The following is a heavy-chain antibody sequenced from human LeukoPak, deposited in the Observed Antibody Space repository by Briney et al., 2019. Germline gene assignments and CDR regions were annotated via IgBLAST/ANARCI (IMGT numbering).Heavy chain of an antibody. V-gene: IGHV4-59*01. CDR2: IYYSGST. Sequence: GSLRLSCAASGFTFSSYAMSWIRQPPGKGLEWIGYIYYSGSTNYNPSLKSRVTISVDTSKNQFSLKLSSVTAADTAVYYCAREFAVAGTPPWFDPWGQGTLVTVSS. CDR3: AREFAVAGTPPWFDP. CDR1: GFTFSSYA. D-gene: IGHD6-19*01. J-gene: IGHJ5*02.